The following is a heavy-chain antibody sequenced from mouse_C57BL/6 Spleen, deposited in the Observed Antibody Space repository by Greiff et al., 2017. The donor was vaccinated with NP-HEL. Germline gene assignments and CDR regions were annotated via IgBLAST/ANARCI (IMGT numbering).Heavy chain of an antibody. V-gene: IGHV8-12*01. D-gene: IGHD1-1*01. CDR1: GFSLSTSGMG. CDR3: ARRAEDYGSSSWYFDV. CDR2: IYWDDDK. Sequence: QVQLKESGPGILQSSQTLSLTCSFSGFSLSTSGMGVSWIRQPSGKGLEWLAHIYWDDDKRYNPSLKSRLTISKDTSRNQVFLKITSVDTADTATYYCARRAEDYGSSSWYFDVWGTGTTVTVSS. J-gene: IGHJ1*03.